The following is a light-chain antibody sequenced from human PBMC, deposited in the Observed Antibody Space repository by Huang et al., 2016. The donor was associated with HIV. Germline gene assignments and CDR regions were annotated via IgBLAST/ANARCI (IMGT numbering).Light chain of an antibody. Sequence: DILMTQSPATLSVALGERATLSCRATETITSNLAWYQQKPGQPPRLLIYDTATRATGIPARFDGGGFGTDFTRTISSLQSEDSAIYYCQQYNNWPRTFGQGTKVEI. V-gene: IGKV3-15*01. CDR1: ETITSN. CDR3: QQYNNWPRT. J-gene: IGKJ1*01. CDR2: DTA.